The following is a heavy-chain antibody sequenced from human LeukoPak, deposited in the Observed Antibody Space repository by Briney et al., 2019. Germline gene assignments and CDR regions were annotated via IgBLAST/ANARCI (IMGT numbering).Heavy chain of an antibody. CDR2: IYTSGST. Sequence: SETLSLTCTVSGDSISSNYWSWIRQPAGKGLEWIGRIYTSGSTNYNPSLKSRVTMSVDTSKNQFSLKLSSVTAADTAVYYCAREVVVAATYDYWGQGTLVTVSS. J-gene: IGHJ4*02. CDR1: GDSISSNY. V-gene: IGHV4-4*07. CDR3: AREVVVAATYDY. D-gene: IGHD2-15*01.